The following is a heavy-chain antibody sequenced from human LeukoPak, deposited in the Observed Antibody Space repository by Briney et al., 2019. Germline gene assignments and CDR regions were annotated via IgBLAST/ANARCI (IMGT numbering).Heavy chain of an antibody. V-gene: IGHV3-30*18. CDR2: IWHGGSNK. J-gene: IGHJ6*03. CDR1: GFTFSSYG. CDR3: AKGSNHDFWSENYMDV. D-gene: IGHD3-3*01. Sequence: GRSLRLSCAASGFTFSSYGMHWVRQAPGKGLEWVAVIWHGGSNKYYADSVKGRFTISRDNSKNTLYLQMNSLRAEDTAVYYCAKGSNHDFWSENYMDVWGKGTTVTVSS.